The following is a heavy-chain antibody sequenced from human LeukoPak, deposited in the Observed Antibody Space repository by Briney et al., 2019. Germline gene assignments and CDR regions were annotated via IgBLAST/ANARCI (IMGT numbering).Heavy chain of an antibody. V-gene: IGHV3-30*04. D-gene: IGHD4-17*01. J-gene: IGHJ6*02. CDR1: GFTFSSYA. CDR2: ISYDGSNK. CDR3: ARNPPNDYGDYALGYYYGMDV. Sequence: GGSLRLSCAASGFTFSSYAMHWVRQAPGKGLEWVAVISYDGSNKYCADSVKGRFTISRDNSKNTLYLQMNSLRAEDTAVYYCARNPPNDYGDYALGYYYGMDVWGQGTTVTVSS.